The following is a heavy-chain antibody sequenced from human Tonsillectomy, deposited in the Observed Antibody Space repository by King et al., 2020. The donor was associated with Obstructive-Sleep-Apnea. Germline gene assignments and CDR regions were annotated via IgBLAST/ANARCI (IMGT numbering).Heavy chain of an antibody. Sequence: VQLVESGGGLVQPGRSLRLSCATSGFTFDDYAMHWVRQAPGKGLEWGSGISCNRGHIGYADSVKGRSTISRDNAKNSLSLQMHSLRAEDTALSYCVKDRAGGVPDAFDIWGQGTMVTVS. J-gene: IGHJ3*02. D-gene: IGHD3-16*01. CDR2: ISCNRGHI. CDR3: VKDRAGGVPDAFDI. V-gene: IGHV3-9*01. CDR1: GFTFDDYA.